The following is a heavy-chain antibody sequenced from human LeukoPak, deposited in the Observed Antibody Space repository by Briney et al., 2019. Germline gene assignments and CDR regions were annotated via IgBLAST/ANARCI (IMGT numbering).Heavy chain of an antibody. CDR3: AVDIVLMVYAIQDY. Sequence: GGSLRLSCAASGFTFSSYSLNWVRQAPGKGLEWVSSISSSSSYIYYADSVKGRFTISRDNAKNSLYLQMNSLRAEDTAVYYSAVDIVLMVYAIQDYWGQGTLVTVSS. CDR2: ISSSSSYI. D-gene: IGHD2-8*01. J-gene: IGHJ4*02. V-gene: IGHV3-21*01. CDR1: GFTFSSYS.